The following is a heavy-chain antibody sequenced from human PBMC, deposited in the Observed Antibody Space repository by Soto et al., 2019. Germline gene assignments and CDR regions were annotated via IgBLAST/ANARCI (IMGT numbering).Heavy chain of an antibody. D-gene: IGHD3-10*01. Sequence: SVKVSCKASGGTFSSYAISWVRQAPGQGLEWMGGIIPIFGTANYAQKFQGRVTITADESTSTAYMELSSLRSEDTAVYYCARDEVLWFGEPTFDYWGQGTLVTVSS. CDR3: ARDEVLWFGEPTFDY. CDR2: IIPIFGTA. V-gene: IGHV1-69*13. J-gene: IGHJ4*02. CDR1: GGTFSSYA.